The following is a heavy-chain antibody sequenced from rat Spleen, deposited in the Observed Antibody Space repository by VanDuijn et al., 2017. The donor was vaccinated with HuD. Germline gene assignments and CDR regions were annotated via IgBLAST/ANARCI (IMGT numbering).Heavy chain of an antibody. CDR1: GFTFSDYA. CDR2: IIYDGTGT. D-gene: IGHD1-9*01. CDR3: AKDISYFDY. V-gene: IGHV5-7*01. Sequence: EVQLVESGGGLVQPGRSLKLSCAASGFTFSDYAMAWVRQAPTKGLEWVATIIYDGTGTYYRDSVKGRFTISRDNAKNTLYLQMDSLRSEDTATYYCAKDISYFDYWGQGVMVTVSS. J-gene: IGHJ2*01.